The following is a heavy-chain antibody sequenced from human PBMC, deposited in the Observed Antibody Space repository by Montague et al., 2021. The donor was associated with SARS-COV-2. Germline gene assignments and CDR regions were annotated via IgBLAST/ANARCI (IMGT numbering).Heavy chain of an antibody. CDR2: TYLSGFT. CDR1: GVSIIRGHW. Sequence: SETLSLTCAVSGVSIIRGHWWSWVRQAPGKGLEWVGETYLSGFTXXNPXVKSRVTISLDDSRSQFSLRLTSVTAADTAVYFCARGGLGNRGFDYWGQGALVTVSS. J-gene: IGHJ4*02. CDR3: ARGGLGNRGFDY. D-gene: IGHD3/OR15-3a*01. V-gene: IGHV4-4*02.